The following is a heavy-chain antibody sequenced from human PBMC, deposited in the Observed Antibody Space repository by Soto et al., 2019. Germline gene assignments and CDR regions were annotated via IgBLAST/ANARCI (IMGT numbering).Heavy chain of an antibody. D-gene: IGHD6-13*01. CDR3: ARDSSSFSRTYYYCYGMDV. CDR1: GGSISSGDYY. V-gene: IGHV4-30-4*01. CDR2: IYYSGST. Sequence: QVQLQESGPGLVKPSQTLSLTCTVSGGSISSGDYYWSWIRQPPGKGLEWIGYIYYSGSTYYNPSLKSRVTISVDTSKNQFSLKLSSVTAADAAVYYCARDSSSFSRTYYYCYGMDVWGQGTTVTVSS. J-gene: IGHJ6*02.